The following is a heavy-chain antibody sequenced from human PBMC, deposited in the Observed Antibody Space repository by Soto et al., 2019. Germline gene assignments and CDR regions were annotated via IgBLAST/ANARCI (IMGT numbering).Heavy chain of an antibody. Sequence: VQLVESGGGLVQPGGSLRLSCAASGFTVSSNYMSWVRQAPGKGLEWVSVIYSGGSTYYADSVKGRFTISRDNSKNTLYLQMNSLRAEDTAVYYCARELRLGELSLGYWGQGTLVTVSS. J-gene: IGHJ4*02. CDR1: GFTVSSNY. CDR2: IYSGGST. V-gene: IGHV3-53*01. CDR3: ARELRLGELSLGY. D-gene: IGHD3-16*02.